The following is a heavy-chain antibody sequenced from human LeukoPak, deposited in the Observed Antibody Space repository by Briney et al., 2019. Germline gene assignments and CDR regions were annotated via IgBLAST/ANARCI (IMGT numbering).Heavy chain of an antibody. CDR2: ISSSGSTI. J-gene: IGHJ4*02. V-gene: IGHV3-48*03. Sequence: GGSLRLSWAASGFTFSSYEMNWVRRAPGKGLEWVSYISSSGSTIYYADSVKGRFTISRDNAKNSLYLQMNSLRAEDTAVYYCARDGIVYYCDSSGYYGFDYWGQGTLVTVSS. D-gene: IGHD3-22*01. CDR1: GFTFSSYE. CDR3: ARDGIVYYCDSSGYYGFDY.